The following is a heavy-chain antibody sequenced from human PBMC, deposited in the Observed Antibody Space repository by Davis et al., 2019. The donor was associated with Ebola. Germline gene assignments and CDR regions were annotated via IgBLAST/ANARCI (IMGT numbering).Heavy chain of an antibody. D-gene: IGHD1-26*01. V-gene: IGHV4-59*01. Sequence: MPSETLSPTCTPPGGSISGFYWSWVRQPPGKGLEWLGYIFSSGTTNYNPSLKSRVTMSVDTSKNLFSLRLSSVTAADTAVYYCTRSGSYRLNFDFWGQGTLVTVSS. J-gene: IGHJ4*02. CDR1: GGSISGFY. CDR2: IFSSGTT. CDR3: TRSGSYRLNFDF.